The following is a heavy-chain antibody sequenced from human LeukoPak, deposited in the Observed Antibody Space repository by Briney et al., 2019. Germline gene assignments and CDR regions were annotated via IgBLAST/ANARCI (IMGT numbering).Heavy chain of an antibody. CDR2: IKEDGSEK. CDR3: ARGVERYQPFDY. CDR1: GFTFSSYW. D-gene: IGHD2-2*01. V-gene: IGHV3-7*04. J-gene: IGHJ4*02. Sequence: GGSLRLSCAAYGFTFSSYWMNWVRQAPGKGLEWVANIKEDGSEKYYVDSVKGRFTISRDNAKNSLYLQMNSLTAEDTAVYYCARGVERYQPFDYWGQGTLVTVSS.